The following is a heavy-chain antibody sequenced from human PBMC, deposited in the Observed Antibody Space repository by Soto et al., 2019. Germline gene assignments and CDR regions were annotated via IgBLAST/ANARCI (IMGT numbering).Heavy chain of an antibody. V-gene: IGHV4-61*01. CDR3: ARYSGSGYARIMDV. Sequence: ETLSLTCLVSGGSISSGSHYWNWIRQTPGRGPEWMGYIYYNGNTNYNPSIKSRLTISVDTSKNQFSLKLTSVTAADTAVYYCARYSGSGYARIMDVWGQGTTVTVSS. CDR1: GGSISSGSHY. J-gene: IGHJ6*02. D-gene: IGHD5-12*01. CDR2: IYYNGNT.